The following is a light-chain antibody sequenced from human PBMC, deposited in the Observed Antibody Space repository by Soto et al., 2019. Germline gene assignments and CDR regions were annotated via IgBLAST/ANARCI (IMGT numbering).Light chain of an antibody. CDR1: SSNIGINY. Sequence: QSVLTQPPSASGTPGQRVTISCSGSSSNIGINYVYWYQQLPGTVPQLLIYRNSERPSGVPDRFSGSKSGTSASLAISGLRSEVEADYYCAAWDDSLSGVVFGGGTKLTVL. CDR2: RNS. CDR3: AAWDDSLSGVV. J-gene: IGLJ2*01. V-gene: IGLV1-47*01.